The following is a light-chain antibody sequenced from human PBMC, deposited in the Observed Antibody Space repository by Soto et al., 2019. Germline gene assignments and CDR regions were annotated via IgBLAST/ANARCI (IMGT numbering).Light chain of an antibody. CDR3: QHYNSYSEA. CDR1: QGIAKS. Sequence: DIQMTQSPSSLSASVGDRVTITCRESQGIAKSLAWYQQKPEKAPKLLIYKASTLKSGVPSRFSGSGSGTEFTLTISSLQPDDFATYYCQHYNSYSEAFGQGTKVDNK. V-gene: IGKV1-5*03. J-gene: IGKJ1*01. CDR2: KAS.